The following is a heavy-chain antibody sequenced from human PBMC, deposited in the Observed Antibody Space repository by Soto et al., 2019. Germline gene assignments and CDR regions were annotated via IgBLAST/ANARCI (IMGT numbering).Heavy chain of an antibody. D-gene: IGHD3-3*01. CDR2: IIPIFGTA. CDR3: ARAPAEYYDFWSGYYPLDY. V-gene: IGHV1-69*13. Sequence: SVKVSCKASGCTFSSYAISWVRQAPGQGLEWMGGIIPIFGTANYAQKFQGRVTITADESTSTAYMELSSLRSEDTAVYYCARAPAEYYDFWSGYYPLDYWGQGTLVTVSS. CDR1: GCTFSSYA. J-gene: IGHJ4*02.